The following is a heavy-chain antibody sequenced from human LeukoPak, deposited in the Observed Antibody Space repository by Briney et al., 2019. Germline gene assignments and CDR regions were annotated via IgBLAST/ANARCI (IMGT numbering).Heavy chain of an antibody. CDR1: GTSFSSYY. Sequence: SETLSLTCAVSGTSFSSYYWSWIRQPPGKGLEWIGEVNHSGYTNDNPSLKSRVTISVGTSKNQFSLRLRSVTAADTAVYFCARMTTGHDFWGQGTLVTVSS. CDR2: VNHSGYT. V-gene: IGHV4-34*01. CDR3: ARMTTGHDF. D-gene: IGHD4-17*01. J-gene: IGHJ4*02.